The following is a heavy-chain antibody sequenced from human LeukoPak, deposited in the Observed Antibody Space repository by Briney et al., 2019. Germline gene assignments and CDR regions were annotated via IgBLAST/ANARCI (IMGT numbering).Heavy chain of an antibody. Sequence: GGSLRLSCAASGFTFSSYEMNWVRQAPGKGLEWVSYISSSGSTIYYADSVKGRFTISRDNAKNSLYLQMNSLRAEDTAVYYCAREPGAGVVVPAAGFDPWGQGTLVTVSS. CDR1: GFTFSSYE. D-gene: IGHD2-2*01. CDR3: AREPGAGVVVPAAGFDP. J-gene: IGHJ5*02. CDR2: ISSSGSTI. V-gene: IGHV3-48*03.